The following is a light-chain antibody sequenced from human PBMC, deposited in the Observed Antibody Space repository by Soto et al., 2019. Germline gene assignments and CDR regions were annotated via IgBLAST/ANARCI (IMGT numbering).Light chain of an antibody. CDR3: LLSYNGVRV. V-gene: IGLV7-46*01. CDR2: DTT. J-gene: IGLJ3*02. Sequence: QTVVTQGPPVTVSPGGTVTLTCGPSTGAVTSGHYPFWFQQKPGQAPRTLIYDTTNKYSWTPARFAGALLGGKAALILSGAQPEDEADYYCLLSYNGVRVFGVGTKLTVL. CDR1: TGAVTSGHY.